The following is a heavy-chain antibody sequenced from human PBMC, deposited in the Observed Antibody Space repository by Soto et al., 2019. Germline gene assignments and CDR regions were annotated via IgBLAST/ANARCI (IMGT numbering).Heavy chain of an antibody. V-gene: IGHV4-30-2*02. CDR3: ATGRYHHCPEY. D-gene: IGHD3-9*01. J-gene: IGHJ4*02. CDR1: GGSISSGGYS. Sequence: SETLSLTCAVSGGSISSGGYSWSWIRQPPGKGLEWIGYIYHSGSTYYNPSLKSRVTISLDTSKNQFSLTLTSLTAADPAVYYCATGRYHHCPEYWGRGTLVTVS. CDR2: IYHSGST.